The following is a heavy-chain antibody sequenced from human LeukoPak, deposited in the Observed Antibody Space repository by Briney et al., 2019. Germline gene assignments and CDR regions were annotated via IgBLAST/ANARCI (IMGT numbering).Heavy chain of an antibody. J-gene: IGHJ4*02. V-gene: IGHV3-23*01. CDR2: ISGSGGST. CDR1: GFTFSSSA. D-gene: IGHD6-19*01. Sequence: PGGSLRLSCAASGFTFSSSAMSWVRQAPGKGLEWVSAISGSGGSTYYADSVMGRFTISRDNSKNTLYLQMNSLRAEDTAVYYCAKDRYSSGWYEDYWGQGTLVTVPS. CDR3: AKDRYSSGWYEDY.